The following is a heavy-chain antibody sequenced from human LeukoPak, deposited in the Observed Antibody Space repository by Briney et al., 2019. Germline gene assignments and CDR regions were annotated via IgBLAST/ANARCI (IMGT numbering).Heavy chain of an antibody. V-gene: IGHV3-30*04. J-gene: IGHJ6*04. D-gene: IGHD3-10*02. CDR3: AELGITMIGGV. CDR1: GFTLSNYV. Sequence: GGSLRLSCAASGFTLSNYVTHWVRQAPGKGLEWVAVTSPDEGLKFYGDSVKGRFTISRDNSKNTMYLQMNNLREEDTAVYYCAELGITMIGGVWGKGTTVTISS. CDR2: TSPDEGLK.